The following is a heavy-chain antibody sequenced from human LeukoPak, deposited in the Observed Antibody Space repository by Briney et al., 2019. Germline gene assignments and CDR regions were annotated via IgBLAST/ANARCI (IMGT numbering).Heavy chain of an antibody. CDR2: IYTSGST. V-gene: IGHV4-4*07. J-gene: IGHJ3*02. Sequence: PSETLSLTCTVSGGSISSYYWSWIRQPAGKGLEWIGRIYTSGSTNYNPSLKSRVTISVDTSKNQFSLKLSSVTAADTAVYYCARDIRGIAAAGSAFDIWGQGTMVTVSS. D-gene: IGHD6-13*01. CDR3: ARDIRGIAAAGSAFDI. CDR1: GGSISSYY.